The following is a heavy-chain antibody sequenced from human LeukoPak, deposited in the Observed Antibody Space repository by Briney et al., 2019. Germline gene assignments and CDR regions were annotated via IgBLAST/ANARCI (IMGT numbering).Heavy chain of an antibody. CDR2: IHTSGST. CDR3: ARGRPSITMVRGPRCAFDI. Sequence: SETLSLTCTVSGGSISNSYWSWIRQPAGKGLEWIGRIHTSGSTNYNPSLKSRVTISVDTSKNQFSLKLSSVTAADTAVYYCARGRPSITMVRGPRCAFDIWGQGTMVTVSS. J-gene: IGHJ3*02. CDR1: GGSISNSY. D-gene: IGHD3-10*01. V-gene: IGHV4-4*07.